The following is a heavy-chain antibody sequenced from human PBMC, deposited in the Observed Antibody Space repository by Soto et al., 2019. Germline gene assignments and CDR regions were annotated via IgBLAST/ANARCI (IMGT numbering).Heavy chain of an antibody. CDR3: ARGGFLEPHMDV. CDR2: MNPNSADT. V-gene: IGHV1-8*01. J-gene: IGHJ6*03. Sequence: QVQLVQSGAEVKKPGASVKVSCKASGDSFTSYDMNWVRQVPGQGPEWMGWMNPNSADTGDAQKSQGRMTMSRDMSTRTMYMELSGLTSEDTAVYYCARGGFLEPHMDVWGRGATVTVSS. CDR1: GDSFTSYD.